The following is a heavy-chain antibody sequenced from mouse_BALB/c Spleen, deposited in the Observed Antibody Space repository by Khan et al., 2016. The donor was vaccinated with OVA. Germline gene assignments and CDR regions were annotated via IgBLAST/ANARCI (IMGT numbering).Heavy chain of an antibody. CDR1: GYTFSSYY. CDR3: TRSGYANPFAY. CDR2: INPTNGGT. D-gene: IGHD2-10*02. V-gene: IGHV1S81*02. Sequence: QSQLVQSGAELVKPGASVKLSCKASGYTFSSYYMYWVKQRPGQGLEWIGGINPTNGGTNFNEKFKTKATLTVDKSSSTAYMQLSSLTSEDSAVYYCTRSGYANPFAYWGQGTLVTVSA. J-gene: IGHJ3*01.